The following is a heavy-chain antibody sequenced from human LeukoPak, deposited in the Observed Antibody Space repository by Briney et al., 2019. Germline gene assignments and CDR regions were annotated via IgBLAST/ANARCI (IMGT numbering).Heavy chain of an antibody. CDR1: GFTFSSYA. D-gene: IGHD2-15*01. CDR2: ISGSGGST. Sequence: GGSLRLSCAASGFTFSSYAMRWVRQAPGKGLEWVSAISGSGGSTYYADSVKGRFTISRDNSKNTLYLQMNGLRAKDTAVYYCAKGGGLDAFDIWGQGTMVTVSS. J-gene: IGHJ3*02. CDR3: AKGGGLDAFDI. V-gene: IGHV3-23*01.